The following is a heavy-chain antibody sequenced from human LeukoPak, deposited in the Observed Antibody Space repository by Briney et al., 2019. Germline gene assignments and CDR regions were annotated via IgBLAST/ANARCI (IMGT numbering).Heavy chain of an antibody. D-gene: IGHD3-22*01. CDR2: FRSKAYGGTT. Sequence: PGGSLRLSCTASGFTFGEYAMSWVRQAPGKGGEWVGFFRSKAYGGTTEYAASVKGRFTISRDDSKSIAYLQMNSLKTEDTAVYYCTRGLYYYDSSGYFAHAFDIWGQGTMVTVSS. CDR1: GFTFGEYA. CDR3: TRGLYYYDSSGYFAHAFDI. J-gene: IGHJ3*02. V-gene: IGHV3-49*04.